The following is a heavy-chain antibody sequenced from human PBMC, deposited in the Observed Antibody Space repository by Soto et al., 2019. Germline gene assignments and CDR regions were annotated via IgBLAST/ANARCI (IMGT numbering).Heavy chain of an antibody. J-gene: IGHJ5*02. CDR1: GFTFSSNY. D-gene: IGHD3-9*01. CDR2: IYSGGNT. CDR3: ARRLDWLSSGFDP. V-gene: IGHV3-53*01. Sequence: GGSLRLSCAASGFTFSSNYMSWVRQAPGKGLEWVAVIYSGGNTYYADSVKGRFTISRDNSKNTLYLQMNSLRAEDTAVYYCARRLDWLSSGFDPWGQGTLVTVSS.